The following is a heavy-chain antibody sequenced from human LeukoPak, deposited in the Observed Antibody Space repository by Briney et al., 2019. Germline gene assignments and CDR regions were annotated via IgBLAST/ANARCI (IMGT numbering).Heavy chain of an antibody. J-gene: IGHJ4*02. D-gene: IGHD3-22*01. CDR2: ISVRSNYR. CDR1: GYTFSDFS. CDR3: AKSDSSGYPPSY. V-gene: IGHV3-21*04. Sequence: GGSLRLSCAASGYTFSDFSVNWVRQAPGKGLEWVSSISVRSNYRYYADSVRGRFTISRDDARDSLFLQMNSLIPEDSALYYCAKSDSSGYPPSYWGQGTLVTVSS.